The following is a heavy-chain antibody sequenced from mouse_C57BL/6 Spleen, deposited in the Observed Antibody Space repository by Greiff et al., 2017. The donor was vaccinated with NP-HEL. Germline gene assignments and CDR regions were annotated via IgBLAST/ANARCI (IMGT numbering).Heavy chain of an antibody. CDR2: ISSGSSTI. CDR3: ARGTTVRLLDY. CDR1: GFTFSDYG. Sequence: EVKVVESGGGLVKPGGSLKLSCAASGFTFSDYGMHWVRQAPEKGLEWVAYISSGSSTIYYADTVKGRFTISRDNAKNTLFLQMTRLRAEDTAMYYCARGTTVRLLDYWGQGTTLTVSS. J-gene: IGHJ2*01. D-gene: IGHD1-1*01. V-gene: IGHV5-17*01.